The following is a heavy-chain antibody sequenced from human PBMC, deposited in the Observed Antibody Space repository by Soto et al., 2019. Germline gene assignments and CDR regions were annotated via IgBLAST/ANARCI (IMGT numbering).Heavy chain of an antibody. CDR2: IWNDGSYK. V-gene: IGHV3-33*07. CDR3: ARGDESGNYFDS. Sequence: QVQLAESGGGVVQPGTSLRLSCAASGFIFRRYGMSWVRQAPGKGLEWVASIWNDGSYKYEEDSVKGRFTISRDIFKNTLSLQMDSLRADDTGLYFCARGDESGNYFDSWGQGTLVTVSS. J-gene: IGHJ4*02. CDR1: GFIFRRYG.